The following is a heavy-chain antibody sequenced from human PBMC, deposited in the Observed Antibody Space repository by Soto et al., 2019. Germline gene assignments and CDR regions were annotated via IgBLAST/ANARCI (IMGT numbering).Heavy chain of an antibody. CDR1: GGTFSSYY. J-gene: IGHJ3*02. CDR3: ARDYAYVSSGYYYVRAFDI. D-gene: IGHD3-22*01. V-gene: IGHV1-46*01. Sequence: GASVKVSCKASGGTFSSYYMHWVRQAPGQGLEWMGIINPSGGGTSYAQKFQGRVTMTRDTSTSTVYMELSSLRSEDTAVYYCARDYAYVSSGYYYVRAFDIWGQGTMVTVSS. CDR2: INPSGGGT.